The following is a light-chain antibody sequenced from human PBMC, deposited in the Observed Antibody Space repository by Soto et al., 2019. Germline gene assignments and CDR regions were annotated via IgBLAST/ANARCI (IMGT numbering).Light chain of an antibody. CDR2: DAS. J-gene: IGKJ1*01. Sequence: EIVLTQSPGTLSLSPGERATLSCRASQSVSSSLAWYQQKPGQVPRVLIYDASKRATGIPARFSGSGSGTDVTLTISSLEPEDFAVYYCQQRGNWPWTFGQGTKVEIK. CDR1: QSVSSS. V-gene: IGKV3-11*01. CDR3: QQRGNWPWT.